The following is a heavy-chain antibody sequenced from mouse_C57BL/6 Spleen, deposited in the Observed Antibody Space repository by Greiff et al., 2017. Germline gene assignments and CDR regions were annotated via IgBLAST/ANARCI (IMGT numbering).Heavy chain of an antibody. V-gene: IGHV1-69*01. D-gene: IGHD1-1*01. CDR3: ARGGLVYWYFDV. J-gene: IGHJ1*03. Sequence: QVQLQQPGAELVMPGASVKLSCKASGYTFTSYWMHWVKQRPGQGLEWIGELDPSDSYTNYNQKFKGKSTLTVDKSSSTAYMQLSGLTSEDSAVYYWARGGLVYWYFDVWGTGTTVTVSS. CDR2: LDPSDSYT. CDR1: GYTFTSYW.